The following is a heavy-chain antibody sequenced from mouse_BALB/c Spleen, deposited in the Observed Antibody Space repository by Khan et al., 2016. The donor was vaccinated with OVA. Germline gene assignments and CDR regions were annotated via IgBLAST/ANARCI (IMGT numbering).Heavy chain of an antibody. Sequence: VQLKQSGPDLVKPGASVKLSCKASGYSFTLYYMSWVKQSHGKSLEWIGRVNPNTDNINYNQEFKGKAILTVDKSSNTAYMELRSLTSEDSAVYFCVIGYDFFASWGQGTLVTVSA. V-gene: IGHV1-26*01. J-gene: IGHJ3*01. D-gene: IGHD2-14*01. CDR1: GYSFTLYY. CDR2: VNPNTDNI. CDR3: VIGYDFFAS.